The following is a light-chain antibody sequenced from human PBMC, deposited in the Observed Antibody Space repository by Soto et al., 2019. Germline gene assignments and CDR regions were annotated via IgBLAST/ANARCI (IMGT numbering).Light chain of an antibody. V-gene: IGLV2-14*01. CDR2: EVN. CDR1: SSDIGVYNY. Sequence: QSALTQPASVSGSPGQSITFSCTGTSSDIGVYNYVSWYQQHPGKAPKLMIYEVNNRPSGVSNRFSGSKSGNTASLTISGRQAEDEADYYCSSYTTSNTYVFGTGTKLTVL. J-gene: IGLJ1*01. CDR3: SSYTTSNTYV.